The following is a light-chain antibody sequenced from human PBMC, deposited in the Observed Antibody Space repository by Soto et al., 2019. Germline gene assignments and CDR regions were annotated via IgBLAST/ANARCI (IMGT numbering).Light chain of an antibody. Sequence: QSALTQPPSASGTPGQRVTISCSGSSSNIKSNYVYWYQHLPGAAPKLLIYRNDQRPSGVPDRFSGSKSGTSASLAISGLRSEDEADYYCAAWDDSLSGFFVFGTGTKVTV. J-gene: IGLJ1*01. CDR2: RND. CDR1: SSNIKSNY. CDR3: AAWDDSLSGFFV. V-gene: IGLV1-47*01.